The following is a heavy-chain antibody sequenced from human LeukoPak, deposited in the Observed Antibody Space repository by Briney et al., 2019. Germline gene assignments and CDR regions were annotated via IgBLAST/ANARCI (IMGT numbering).Heavy chain of an antibody. V-gene: IGHV3-21*01. J-gene: IGHJ4*02. Sequence: KPGGSLRLSCAASGFSFSSYTMNWVRQAPGKGLEWVTSIRSSSSYIYYADSQKGRFTISRDNAKNSLYLQMNRLRAEDTAVYYCARDPQGYSSSWFDYWGQGTLVTVSS. CDR2: IRSSSSYI. CDR3: ARDPQGYSSSWFDY. CDR1: GFSFSSYT. D-gene: IGHD6-13*01.